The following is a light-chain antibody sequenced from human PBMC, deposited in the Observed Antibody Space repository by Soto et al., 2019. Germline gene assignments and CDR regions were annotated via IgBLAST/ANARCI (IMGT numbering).Light chain of an antibody. J-gene: IGKJ1*01. CDR2: GAS. Sequence: EIVMTQSPATLSVSPGQRATLSCRASQSVSNNLAWYQQKPGQAPRLLIHGASTRATGIPARFSGSGSGTEFTLTISSPLSEDFAVYYCQQCANWPKTFGQGTKEEIK. CDR3: QQCANWPKT. CDR1: QSVSNN. V-gene: IGKV3-15*01.